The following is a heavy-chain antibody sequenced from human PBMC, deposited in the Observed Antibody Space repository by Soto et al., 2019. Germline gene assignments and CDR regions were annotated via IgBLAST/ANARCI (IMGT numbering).Heavy chain of an antibody. D-gene: IGHD2-2*01. J-gene: IGHJ5*02. CDR3: ARGLWQYQLLTPNRFAP. CDR1: GGSISSDGYS. Sequence: PSETLSLTCAVSGGSISSDGYSWNWIRQPPGKGLEWIGYIYHTGNTYYNPSLKTRVTISLDRSKNQFSLKLHYVTAADTALYYCARGLWQYQLLTPNRFAPWGQGTLVTVSS. V-gene: IGHV4-30-2*01. CDR2: IYHTGNT.